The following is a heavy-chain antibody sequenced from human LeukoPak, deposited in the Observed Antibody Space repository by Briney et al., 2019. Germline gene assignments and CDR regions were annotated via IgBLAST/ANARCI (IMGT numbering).Heavy chain of an antibody. Sequence: SETLSLTCTVSGGSISSYYWSWIRQPPGKGLEWIGYIYTSGSTNYNPSLKSRVTISVDTSKNQFSLKLSSVTAADTAVYYCARLSYYYDSSGYGGWFDPWGQGTLVTVSS. J-gene: IGHJ5*02. D-gene: IGHD3-22*01. V-gene: IGHV4-4*09. CDR3: ARLSYYYDSSGYGGWFDP. CDR2: IYTSGST. CDR1: GGSISSYY.